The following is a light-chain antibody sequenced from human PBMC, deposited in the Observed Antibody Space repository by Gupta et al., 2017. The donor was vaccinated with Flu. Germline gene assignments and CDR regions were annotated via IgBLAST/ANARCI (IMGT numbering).Light chain of an antibody. V-gene: IGLV6-57*03. CDR2: END. CDR3: QYYAKTHPQV. J-gene: IGLJ1*01. CDR1: SGNIASDN. Sequence: NFILPPPHSVSESPVKTVIISCTRSSGNIASDNVQWYQQRPGNAPSIVIYENDRRPSGVPDRFSSSIAGSSTSASITXSXLTAADXSYSYSQYYAKTHPQVFGTGTKLTVL.